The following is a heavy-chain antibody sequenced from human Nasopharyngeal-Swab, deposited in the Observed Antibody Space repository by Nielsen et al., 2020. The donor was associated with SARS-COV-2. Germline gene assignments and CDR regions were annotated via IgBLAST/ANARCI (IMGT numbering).Heavy chain of an antibody. J-gene: IGHJ4*02. D-gene: IGHD3-22*01. CDR2: INSDGSST. CDR1: GFTFSTYW. V-gene: IGHV3-74*01. CDR3: AREEVVNLDS. Sequence: GESLKISCAASGFTFSTYWMHWVRQAPGKGLVWVSRINSDGSSTRHADSVKGRFTISRDNAKNTLYLQMDSLRAEDTAVYYCAREEVVNLDSWGQGTLVTVSS.